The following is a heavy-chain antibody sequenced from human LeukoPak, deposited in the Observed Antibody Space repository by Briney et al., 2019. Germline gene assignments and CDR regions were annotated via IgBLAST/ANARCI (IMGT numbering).Heavy chain of an antibody. D-gene: IGHD1-26*01. CDR2: IYYSGST. Sequence: SETLSLTCTVSGGPISSSSYYWGGVRQPPGKGRVWIGSIYYSGSTYYNPSLKSRVTISVDTSKNQFSLKLSSVTAADTAVYYCARLGSYWDYYYYMDVWGKGTTVTVSS. J-gene: IGHJ6*03. CDR3: ARLGSYWDYYYYMDV. V-gene: IGHV4-39*01. CDR1: GGPISSSSYY.